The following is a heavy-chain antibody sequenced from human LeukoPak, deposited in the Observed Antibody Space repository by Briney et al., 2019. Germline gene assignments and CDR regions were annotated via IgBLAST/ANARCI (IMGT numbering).Heavy chain of an antibody. V-gene: IGHV4-59*01. CDR1: GGSISSYY. J-gene: IGHJ3*02. D-gene: IGHD6-19*01. Sequence: SETLSLTSTVSGGSISSYYWCWIWHPPRQGLGWVGYTYYSGSTNYNPSLKSRVTISVDTSKNQFSLKLSSVTAADTAVYYCARGGRYRGSDAFDIWGQGTMVTVSS. CDR3: ARGGRYRGSDAFDI. CDR2: TYYSGST.